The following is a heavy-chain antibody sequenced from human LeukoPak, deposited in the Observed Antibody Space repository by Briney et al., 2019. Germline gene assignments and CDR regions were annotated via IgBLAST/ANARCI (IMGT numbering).Heavy chain of an antibody. D-gene: IGHD2-8*01. V-gene: IGHV3-11*01. CDR3: ARVPRGTSGSC. CDR2: ISSSGSIT. Sequence: GGSLTLSCAPSGFTFSDYYMSWIRQAPGKGLEWVSYISSSGSITHYADSVKGRFTISRDNAKNSLYLQMNSLTAEDTAVYYCARVPRGTSGSCWGQGTLVTVSS. CDR1: GFTFSDYY. J-gene: IGHJ4*02.